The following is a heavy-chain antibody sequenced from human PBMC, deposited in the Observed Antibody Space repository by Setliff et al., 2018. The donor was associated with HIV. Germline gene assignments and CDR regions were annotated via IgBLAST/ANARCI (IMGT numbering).Heavy chain of an antibody. CDR2: ISSSSSTI. V-gene: IGHV3-48*01. J-gene: IGHJ5*02. CDR1: GFTFSSYS. CDR3: VRDVYTSNWYLNWFDP. D-gene: IGHD6-13*01. Sequence: LRLSCAASGFTFSSYSMNWVRQAPGKGLEWVSYISSSSSTIYYADSVKGRFTISRDNAKNSLYLQMNSLRAEDTAVYYCVRDVYTSNWYLNWFDPWGQGTLVTVSS.